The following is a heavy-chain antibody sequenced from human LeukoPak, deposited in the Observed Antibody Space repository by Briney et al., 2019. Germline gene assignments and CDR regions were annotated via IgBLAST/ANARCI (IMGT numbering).Heavy chain of an antibody. CDR2: IYYSGST. CDR1: GGSVNSGSYY. Sequence: SETLSLTCTVSGGSVNSGSYYWNWIRQPPGKGLEWIGYIYYSGSTNYNPSLKSRVTISVDTSKNQFSLKLSSVTAADTAVYYCARAAYSGSYHSDYWGQGTLVTVSS. V-gene: IGHV4-61*01. D-gene: IGHD1-26*01. J-gene: IGHJ4*02. CDR3: ARAAYSGSYHSDY.